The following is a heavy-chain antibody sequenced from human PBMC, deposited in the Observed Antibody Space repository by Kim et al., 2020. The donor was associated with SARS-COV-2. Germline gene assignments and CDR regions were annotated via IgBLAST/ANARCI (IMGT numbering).Heavy chain of an antibody. CDR2: IYYSGST. D-gene: IGHD3-22*01. V-gene: IGHV4-59*08. CDR3: ARTSRYDSSGYYPHFFYYYYGMDV. J-gene: IGHJ6*02. CDR1: GGSISSYY. Sequence: SETLSLTCTVSGGSISSYYWSWIRQPPGKGLEWIGYIYYSGSTNYNPSLKSRVTISVDTSKNQFSLKLSSVTAADTAVYYCARTSRYDSSGYYPHFFYYYYGMDVWGQGTTVTVSS.